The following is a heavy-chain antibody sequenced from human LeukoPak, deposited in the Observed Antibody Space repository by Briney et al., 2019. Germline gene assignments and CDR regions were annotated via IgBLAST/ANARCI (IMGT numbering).Heavy chain of an antibody. CDR3: ARENLVPASGSPHSFSYGMDV. V-gene: IGHV4-59*01. D-gene: IGHD2-8*02. J-gene: IGHJ6*04. Sequence: PSETLSLTCTVSGGSISSYYWSWIRQPPGKGLEWIGYIYYSGSTTYNPSLKSRVTISVDTSKNQFSLRLISVTAADTAMYYCARENLVPASGSPHSFSYGMDVWGKGTPVTVSS. CDR1: GGSISSYY. CDR2: IYYSGST.